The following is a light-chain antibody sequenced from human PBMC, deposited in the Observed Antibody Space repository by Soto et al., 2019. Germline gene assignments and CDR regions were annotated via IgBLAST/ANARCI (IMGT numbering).Light chain of an antibody. J-gene: IGKJ1*01. CDR1: QNINSD. V-gene: IGKV3-20*01. CDR2: GAS. CDR3: QQYGSSGT. Sequence: EIVLTQSPGTLSLSPGERATLSCRASQNINSDLAWYQQAPGQAPRLLIYGASSRATGIPDRFSGSGSGTDFTLTISRLEPEDFAVYYCQQYGSSGTFGQGTKVDIK.